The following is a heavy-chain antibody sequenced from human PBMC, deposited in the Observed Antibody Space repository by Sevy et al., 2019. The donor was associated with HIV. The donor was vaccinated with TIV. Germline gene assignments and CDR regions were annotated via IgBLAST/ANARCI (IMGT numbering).Heavy chain of an antibody. CDR3: ARDFGFGELIFYYYGMDV. Sequence: GGSLILSCAASGFTFSSYSMNWVRHAPGKGLEWVSYISSSSSTIYYADSVKGRFTISRDNAKNSLYLQMNSLRDEDTAVYYCARDFGFGELIFYYYGMDVWGQGTTVTVSS. CDR1: GFTFSSYS. CDR2: ISSSSSTI. J-gene: IGHJ6*02. D-gene: IGHD3-10*01. V-gene: IGHV3-48*02.